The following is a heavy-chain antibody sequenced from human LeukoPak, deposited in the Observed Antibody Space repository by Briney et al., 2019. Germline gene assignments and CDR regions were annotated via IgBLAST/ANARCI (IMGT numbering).Heavy chain of an antibody. D-gene: IGHD5-18*01. CDR1: GYTFSNYA. Sequence: GGSLRLSCAASGYTFSNYAMSWVRQAPGKGLEWVSTISNSGDATYYADSVKGRFTISRDNSKNTLYLQMNSLRAEDTAVYYCAKDMEAGKGYSYGYYFDYWGQGTLVTVSS. V-gene: IGHV3-23*01. CDR2: ISNSGDAT. J-gene: IGHJ4*02. CDR3: AKDMEAGKGYSYGYYFDY.